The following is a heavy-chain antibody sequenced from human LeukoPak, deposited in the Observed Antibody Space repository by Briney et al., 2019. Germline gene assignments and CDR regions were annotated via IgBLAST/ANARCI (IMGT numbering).Heavy chain of an antibody. V-gene: IGHV4-59*08. D-gene: IGHD6-25*01. CDR1: GGSIITSG. Sequence: PSETLSLTCTVSGGSIITSGWTWIRPPPGKGLEWIGDIYYSGSTSYNPSLKSRITISRDTSTKQVSLKVTSVTAADTGAYYCARLGRVAAAGPYYDYYSLDVWGQGTTVTVSS. J-gene: IGHJ6*02. CDR3: ARLGRVAAAGPYYDYYSLDV. CDR2: IYYSGST.